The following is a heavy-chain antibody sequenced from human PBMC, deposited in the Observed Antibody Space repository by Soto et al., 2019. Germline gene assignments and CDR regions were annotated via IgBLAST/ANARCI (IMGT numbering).Heavy chain of an antibody. CDR3: ARXYGYSFDY. J-gene: IGHJ4*02. CDR1: GGSISSYY. D-gene: IGHD1-1*01. CDR2: IYYSGST. Sequence: QVQLQESGPGLVKPSETLSLTCTVSGGSISSYYWSWIRQPPGKGLEWIGYIYYSGSTNYNPPLKSRVTXXXXXSKXQXXXXXSXXXAXXTAVYYCARXYGYSFDYWGQGTLVTVSS. V-gene: IGHV4-59*08.